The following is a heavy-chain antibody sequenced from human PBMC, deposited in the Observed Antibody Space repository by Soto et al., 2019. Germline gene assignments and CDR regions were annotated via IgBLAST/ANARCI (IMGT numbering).Heavy chain of an antibody. CDR1: GGSISSTNW. V-gene: IGHV4-4*02. Sequence: QVQLQESGPGLVKPSGTLSLTCAVSGGSISSTNWWTWVRQSPGRGLEWIGEIYHSGTTNYSPSLKSRGTIAVDLSTNHLSLTLISVTAADTAVYYCAFPATADFDYWGKGILVTVSS. J-gene: IGHJ4*02. CDR2: IYHSGTT. CDR3: AFPATADFDY. D-gene: IGHD6-13*01.